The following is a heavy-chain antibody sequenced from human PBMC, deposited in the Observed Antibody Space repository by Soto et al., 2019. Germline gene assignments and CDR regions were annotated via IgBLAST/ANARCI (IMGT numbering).Heavy chain of an antibody. CDR3: ARDFSYYGSGSQDY. V-gene: IGHV3-33*01. Sequence: QVPLVESGGGVVQPGRSLRLSCAASGFTFSSYGMHWVRQAPGKGLEWVAVIWYDGSNKYYADSVKGRFTISRDNSKNTLYLQMNSLRAEDTAVYYCARDFSYYGSGSQDYWGQGTLVTVSS. J-gene: IGHJ4*02. D-gene: IGHD3-10*01. CDR2: IWYDGSNK. CDR1: GFTFSSYG.